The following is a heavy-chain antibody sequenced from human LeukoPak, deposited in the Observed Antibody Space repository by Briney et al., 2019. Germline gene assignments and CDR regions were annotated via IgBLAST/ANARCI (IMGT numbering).Heavy chain of an antibody. D-gene: IGHD3-10*01. V-gene: IGHV3-48*03. Sequence: GGSLRLSGAASGFTFSNYEVNWVRQAPGKGLEWVSYISGRDTTYYADSVKGRFTVSRDNAKNSLYLQMNSLRAEDTAVYYCATVGGPMVRGVIIPQVFDHWGQGTLVTVSS. CDR1: GFTFSNYE. CDR3: ATVGGPMVRGVIIPQVFDH. CDR2: ISGRDTT. J-gene: IGHJ4*02.